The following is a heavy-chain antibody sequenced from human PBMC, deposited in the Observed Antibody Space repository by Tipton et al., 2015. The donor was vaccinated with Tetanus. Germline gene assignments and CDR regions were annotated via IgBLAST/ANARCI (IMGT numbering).Heavy chain of an antibody. CDR2: TIDDAGEK. J-gene: IGHJ4*02. CDR1: GFSFSQYD. V-gene: IGHV3-30*03. D-gene: IGHD3-10*01. CDR3: ARGSSSISKVIISPNYFDS. Sequence: SLRLSCATSGFSFSQYDMHWVRQAPGKGLEWVAVTIDDAGEKYYAESVKGRFSVSRDNSRSTLYLQMDSLRSEDTAVYYCARGSSSISKVIISPNYFDSWGRGTLVSVSS.